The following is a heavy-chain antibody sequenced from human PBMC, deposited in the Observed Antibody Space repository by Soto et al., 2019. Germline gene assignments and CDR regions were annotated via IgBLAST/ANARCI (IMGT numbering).Heavy chain of an antibody. J-gene: IGHJ6*02. Sequence: QVQLVESGGGVVQPGRSLRLSCAASGFTFSSYGMHWVRQAPGKRLEWVAVISYDGSNKYYADSVKGRFTISRDNSKNTLYLQMNSLRAEDTAVYYCAKDSLPGTPHYYYYGMDVWGQGTTVTVSS. V-gene: IGHV3-30*18. CDR3: AKDSLPGTPHYYYYGMDV. CDR1: GFTFSSYG. D-gene: IGHD1-1*01. CDR2: ISYDGSNK.